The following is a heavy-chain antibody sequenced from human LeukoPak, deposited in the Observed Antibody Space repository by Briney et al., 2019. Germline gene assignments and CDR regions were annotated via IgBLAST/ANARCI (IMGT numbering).Heavy chain of an antibody. D-gene: IGHD7-27*01. V-gene: IGHV4-59*01. CDR3: ARGPLLSLGTVDY. Sequence: PSETLSLTCTVSGGSISSYYWSWIRQPPGKGLECIGYIYYSGSTNYNPSLKSRVTISVDTSKNQFSLKLSSVTAADTAVYYCARGPLLSLGTVDYWGQGTLVTVSS. J-gene: IGHJ4*02. CDR2: IYYSGST. CDR1: GGSISSYY.